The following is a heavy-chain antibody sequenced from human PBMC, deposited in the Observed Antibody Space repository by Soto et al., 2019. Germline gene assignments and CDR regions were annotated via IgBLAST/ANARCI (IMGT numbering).Heavy chain of an antibody. CDR2: IYYSGST. CDR1: GGSISSSSYY. CDR3: ARRLYYDSSGFEGGGMDV. J-gene: IGHJ6*02. Sequence: SETLSLTCTVSGGSISSSSYYWGWICQPPGKGLEWIGSIYYSGSTYYNPSLKSRVTISVDTSKNQFSLKLSSVTAADTAVYYCARRLYYDSSGFEGGGMDVWGQGTTDT. V-gene: IGHV4-39*01. D-gene: IGHD3-22*01.